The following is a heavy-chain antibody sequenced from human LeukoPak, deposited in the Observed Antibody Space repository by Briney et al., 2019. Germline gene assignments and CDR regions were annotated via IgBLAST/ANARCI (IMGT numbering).Heavy chain of an antibody. V-gene: IGHV3-73*01. CDR3: FSPRTADYGTE. Sequence: GGSLRLSCAASGFTFSGSAMHWVRQASGKGLEWVGRIRTKADNYASAYAASLKGRFITSRDDSKNTAYLQMNSLQTEDTAVYYCFSPRTADYGTEWGQGTLVTVSS. J-gene: IGHJ4*02. CDR1: GFTFSGSA. D-gene: IGHD4-17*01. CDR2: IRTKADNYAS.